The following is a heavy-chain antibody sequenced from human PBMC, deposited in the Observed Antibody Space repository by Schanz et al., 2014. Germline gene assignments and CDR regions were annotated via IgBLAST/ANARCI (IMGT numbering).Heavy chain of an antibody. CDR1: GNTITKFA. V-gene: IGHV1-24*01. D-gene: IGHD3-3*01. Sequence: QVQLVQSGAEVKKPGASVRLSCKVSGNTITKFAMHWVRQAPGKGLEWMGGFDPEDGQTFYAQNIQGRATMPEATSTDTASMELRSLTSEDTAVYYCAFLEWILPGMDVWGQGTTVIVSS. CDR3: AFLEWILPGMDV. J-gene: IGHJ6*02. CDR2: FDPEDGQT.